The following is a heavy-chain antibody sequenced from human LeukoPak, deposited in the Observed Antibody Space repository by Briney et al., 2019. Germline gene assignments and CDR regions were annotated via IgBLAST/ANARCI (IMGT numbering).Heavy chain of an antibody. J-gene: IGHJ4*02. V-gene: IGHV1-18*01. Sequence: GASVKVSCKASGYTFTSYGISWVRHAPGQGLECMGWISAYNGNTNYAQKLQGRVTMTTDTSTRTAYMELRSLRSDDRAVYYCARVSLADYTFDYWGQGTLVTVSS. CDR3: ARVSLADYTFDY. CDR1: GYTFTSYG. D-gene: IGHD4-11*01. CDR2: ISAYNGNT.